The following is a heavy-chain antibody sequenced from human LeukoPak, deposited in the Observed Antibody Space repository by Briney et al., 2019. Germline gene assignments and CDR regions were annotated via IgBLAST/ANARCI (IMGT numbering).Heavy chain of an antibody. V-gene: IGHV4-39*01. J-gene: IGHJ6*02. CDR2: VYYTGST. CDR3: ARGPYYDFWSGYGYYYYGMDV. D-gene: IGHD3-3*01. Sequence: SETLSLTCTVSSGSISSSSHYWGWIRQPPGKGLEWIGSVYYTGSTYYNPSLKSRLTVSIDTSKNQFSLKLSSVTAADTAVYYCARGPYYDFWSGYGYYYYGMDVWGQGTTVTVSS. CDR1: SGSISSSSHY.